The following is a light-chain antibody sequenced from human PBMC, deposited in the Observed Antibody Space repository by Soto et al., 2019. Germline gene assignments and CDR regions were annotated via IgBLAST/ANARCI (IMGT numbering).Light chain of an antibody. Sequence: QSALTQPPSASGSPGQSVTISCIGTSSDVGRYNYVSWYQHHPGKARKLIIYEVTKRPSGVPDRFSGSKSGNTASLTVSGLQADDEADYYCNSYVGSNNYVFGTGTKVTVL. CDR3: NSYVGSNNYV. CDR2: EVT. CDR1: SSDVGRYNY. J-gene: IGLJ1*01. V-gene: IGLV2-8*01.